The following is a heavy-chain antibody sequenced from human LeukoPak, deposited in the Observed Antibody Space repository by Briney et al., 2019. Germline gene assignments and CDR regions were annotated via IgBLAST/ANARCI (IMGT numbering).Heavy chain of an antibody. CDR3: ARESLTWLQSRTSWFDP. V-gene: IGHV4-39*07. CDR2: IYYSGST. J-gene: IGHJ5*02. CDR1: GGSISSSSYY. Sequence: PSETLSLTCTVSGGSISSSSYYWGWIRQPPGKGLEWIGTIYYSGSTYYNPSLKSRVTISVDSSKNQFSLRLSSVTAADTAVYYCARESLTWLQSRTSWFDPWGQGTLVTVSS. D-gene: IGHD5-24*01.